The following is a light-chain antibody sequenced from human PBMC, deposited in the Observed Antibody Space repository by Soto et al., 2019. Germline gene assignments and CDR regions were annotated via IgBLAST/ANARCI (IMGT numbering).Light chain of an antibody. CDR3: QQYGSSPRT. Sequence: EIVMTQSPATLSVSPGERATVSCRASQSVRSNLAWYQQKPGQAPRLLIYDASNRATGIPARFSGSGSGTDFTLTISRLEPEDFAVYYCQQYGSSPRTFGQGTKVDIK. CDR2: DAS. CDR1: QSVRSN. V-gene: IGKV3-20*01. J-gene: IGKJ1*01.